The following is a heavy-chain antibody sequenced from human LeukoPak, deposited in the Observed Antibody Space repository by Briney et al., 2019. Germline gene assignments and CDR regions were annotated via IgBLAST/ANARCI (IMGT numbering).Heavy chain of an antibody. Sequence: GGSLRLSCAASGFNFSDYFLTWVRQAPGKWLEWVANINQDGNEKNYVDSLEGRFTISRDNAKRSMYLQMNSLRVDDTDMYYCVRDVGYYGGNHDYWGQGTLVIVSS. D-gene: IGHD4-23*01. CDR1: GFNFSDYF. CDR3: VRDVGYYGGNHDY. V-gene: IGHV3-7*01. CDR2: INQDGNEK. J-gene: IGHJ4*02.